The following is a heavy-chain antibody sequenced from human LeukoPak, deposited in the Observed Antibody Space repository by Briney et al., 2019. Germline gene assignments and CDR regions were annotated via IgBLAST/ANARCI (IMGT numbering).Heavy chain of an antibody. CDR3: ARNPDDGYFDY. D-gene: IGHD3-3*01. CDR2: IYYSGST. V-gene: IGHV4-59*01. CDR1: GGSISSYY. Sequence: SETLSLTCTVSGGSISSYYWSWIRQPPGKGLEWIGYIYYSGSTNYNPSLKSRVTISVDTSKNQFSLKLSSVTAADTAVYYCARNPDDGYFDYWGQGTLVTVSS. J-gene: IGHJ4*02.